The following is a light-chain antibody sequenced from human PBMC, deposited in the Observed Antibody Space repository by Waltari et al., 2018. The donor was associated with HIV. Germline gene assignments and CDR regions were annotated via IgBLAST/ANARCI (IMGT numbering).Light chain of an antibody. J-gene: IGLJ3*02. CDR3: ASYTNSATLV. CDR2: GVT. CDR1: SSDVGGYNY. V-gene: IGLV2-14*03. Sequence: HSALTQPASVSGSPGQSITISCTGTSSDVGGYNYVSWYQQFPGKAPTILSYGVTDRPSGVSHRFSGAKAGNTASLTIAEHQPEDEADYYCASYTNSATLVFGGGTTVTVL.